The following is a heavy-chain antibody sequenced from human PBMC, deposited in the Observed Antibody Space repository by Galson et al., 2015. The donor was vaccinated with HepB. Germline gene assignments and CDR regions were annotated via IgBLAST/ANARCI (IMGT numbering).Heavy chain of an antibody. V-gene: IGHV3-30*18. J-gene: IGHJ4*02. CDR2: ISYDGTHK. D-gene: IGHD3-10*01. Sequence: SLRLSCAASGFTFSSYGMHWVRQAPGKGLEWVAFISYDGTHKSNADSVKGRFTISRDNSKKTLFLQMNSLIPEDTAMYYCAKVDRAGFGDLFQAYYFKNWGQGALVTVSS. CDR3: AKVDRAGFGDLFQAYYFKN. CDR1: GFTFSSYG.